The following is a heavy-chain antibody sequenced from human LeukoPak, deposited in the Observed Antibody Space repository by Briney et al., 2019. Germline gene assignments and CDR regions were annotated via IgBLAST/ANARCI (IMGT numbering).Heavy chain of an antibody. V-gene: IGHV3-21*01. D-gene: IGHD1-7*01. CDR2: ISSSSKYI. Sequence: GGSLRLSCPSSGFTYSSYGMNWVRQARWKGLEWVSSISSSSKYIFYADSVQGRLAISIDNAKTSLYVPLNSLRAEDTAIYYCARDSSVVPIASTTWFDPWGQGTLVTVSS. J-gene: IGHJ5*02. CDR1: GFTYSSYG. CDR3: ARDSSVVPIASTTWFDP.